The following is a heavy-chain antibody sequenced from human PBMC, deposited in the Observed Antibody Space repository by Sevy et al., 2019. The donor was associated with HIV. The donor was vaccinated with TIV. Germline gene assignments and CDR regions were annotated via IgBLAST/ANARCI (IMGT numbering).Heavy chain of an antibody. V-gene: IGHV4-59*08. D-gene: IGHD1-26*01. CDR2: IYYNGHI. Sequence: SETLSLTCTMSGGSITSLYWNWIRQPPGNGLEWIANIYYNGHINYNPSLKSRVTLSLDTSKNQFSLRPSSVTAADTAMYYCAGENAWGRGYSSGQGTLVTVSS. CDR1: GGSITSLY. J-gene: IGHJ4*02. CDR3: AGENAWGRGYS.